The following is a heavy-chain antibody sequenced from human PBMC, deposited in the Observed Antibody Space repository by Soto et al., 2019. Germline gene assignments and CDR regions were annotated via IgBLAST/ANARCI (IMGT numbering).Heavy chain of an antibody. CDR1: GFTFSSYW. CDR2: INSDGSST. CDR3: ARDGIYSSSWYYYYYGMDV. J-gene: IGHJ6*02. Sequence: GGSLRLSCAASGFTFSSYWMHWVRQAPGKGLVWVSRINSDGSSTSYADSVKGRFTISRDNAKNTLYLQMNSLRAEDTAVYYCARDGIYSSSWYYYYYGMDVWGQGTTVTVSS. V-gene: IGHV3-74*01. D-gene: IGHD6-13*01.